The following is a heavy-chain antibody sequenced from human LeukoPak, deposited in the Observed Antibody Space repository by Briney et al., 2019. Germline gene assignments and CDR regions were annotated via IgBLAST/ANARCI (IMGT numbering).Heavy chain of an antibody. J-gene: IGHJ2*01. CDR1: GFTVTDNY. Sequence: GGSLRLSCAASGFTVTDNYMSWIRQAPGKGLEWVSVLYSGGGTYYGDSVKGRFTVSRHNSKNTLYLQMDRLTVEDTAVDYCARAPTSYWYFDLWGRGTLVTVSS. CDR3: ARAPTSYWYFDL. V-gene: IGHV3-53*01. CDR2: LYSGGGT.